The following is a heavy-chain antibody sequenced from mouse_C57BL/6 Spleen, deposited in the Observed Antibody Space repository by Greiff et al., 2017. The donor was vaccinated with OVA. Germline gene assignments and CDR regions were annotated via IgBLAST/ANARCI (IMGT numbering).Heavy chain of an antibody. D-gene: IGHD2-5*01. CDR2: INPNNGGT. Sequence: VQLQQSGPELVKPGASVKMSCKASGYTFTDYNMHWVKQSHGKSLEWIGYINPNNGGTSYNQKFKGKATLTVNKSSSTAYMELRSLTSEDSAVYYCARGAYYSNPWFAYGGQGTLVTVSA. CDR1: GYTFTDYN. V-gene: IGHV1-22*01. J-gene: IGHJ3*01. CDR3: ARGAYYSNPWFAY.